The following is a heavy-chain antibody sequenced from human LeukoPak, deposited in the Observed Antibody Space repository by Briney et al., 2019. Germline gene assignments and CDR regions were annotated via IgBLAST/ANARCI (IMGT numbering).Heavy chain of an antibody. J-gene: IGHJ4*02. Sequence: GGSLRLSCAASGFTFDDYGMTWVRQAPGKGLEWVANMRQDGSEKYYVDSVKGRFTISRDNAKNSLYLQMNSLRVEDTAVYYRARESGSYYYDSSASAIDYWGQGTLVTVSS. CDR2: MRQDGSEK. CDR3: ARESGSYYYDSSASAIDY. V-gene: IGHV3-7*01. CDR1: GFTFDDYG. D-gene: IGHD3-22*01.